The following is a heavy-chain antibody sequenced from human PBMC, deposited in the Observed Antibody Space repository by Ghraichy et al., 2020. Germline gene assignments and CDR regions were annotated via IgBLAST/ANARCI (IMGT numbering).Heavy chain of an antibody. J-gene: IGHJ4*02. D-gene: IGHD5-18*01. CDR2: IRNDGRNK. CDR1: GFIFSDYA. V-gene: IGHV3-30*02. Sequence: GGSLRLSCEASGFIFSDYAMHWVRQAPGKGLEWVAYIRNDGRNKNYADSVKGRFTVSRDNSKNTLFLQVNSLRAEDTAIYYCAKNYGNTYGPFDSWGQGTLVTVSS. CDR3: AKNYGNTYGPFDS.